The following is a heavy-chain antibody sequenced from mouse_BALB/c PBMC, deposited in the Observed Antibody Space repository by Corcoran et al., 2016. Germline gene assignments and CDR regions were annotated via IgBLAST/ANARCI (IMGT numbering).Heavy chain of an antibody. V-gene: IGHV1-9*01. D-gene: IGHD1-1*01. J-gene: IGHJ3*01. CDR2: ILPGSGST. Sequence: QVQLQQSGAELMKPGASVKISCKATGYTFSSYWIEWVKQRPGHGLEWIGEILPGSGSTNYNEKFKGKATFTADTSSNTAYMQLSSLTSEDSAVYYCARFTTVGRVAYWGQGTLVTVSA. CDR3: ARFTTVGRVAY. CDR1: GYTFSSYW.